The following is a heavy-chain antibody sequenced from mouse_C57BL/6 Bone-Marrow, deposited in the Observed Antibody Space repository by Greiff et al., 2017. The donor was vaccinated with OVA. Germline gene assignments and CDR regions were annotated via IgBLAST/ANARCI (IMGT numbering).Heavy chain of an antibody. D-gene: IGHD2-1*01. CDR2: IHPNSGST. Sequence: QVQLQQPGAELVKPGASVKLSCKASGYTFTSYWRHWVKQRPGQGLEWIGMIHPNSGSTNYNEKFKSKATLTVDKSSSTAYMQLSSLTSEDSAVYYCARRVYGNYVLYWYFDVWGTGTTVTVSS. J-gene: IGHJ1*03. V-gene: IGHV1-64*01. CDR3: ARRVYGNYVLYWYFDV. CDR1: GYTFTSYW.